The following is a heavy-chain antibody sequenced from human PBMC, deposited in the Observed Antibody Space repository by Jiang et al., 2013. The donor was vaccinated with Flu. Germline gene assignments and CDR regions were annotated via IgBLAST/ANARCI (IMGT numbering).Heavy chain of an antibody. V-gene: IGHV4-39*01. CDR2: IYFTGST. J-gene: IGHJ4*02. Sequence: GSIYFTGSTYYNPSLKSRVTVSVDTSKNQFSLKLSSVTAADTAVFYCARQSVDYYFDYWGQGTLVTVSS. D-gene: IGHD3/OR15-3a*01. CDR3: ARQSVDYYFDY.